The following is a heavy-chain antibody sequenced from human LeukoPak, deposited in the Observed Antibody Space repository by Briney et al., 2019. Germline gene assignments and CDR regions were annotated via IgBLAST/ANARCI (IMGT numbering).Heavy chain of an antibody. J-gene: IGHJ6*04. D-gene: IGHD4/OR15-4a*01. CDR2: INHSGST. CDR1: GGSFSGYY. Sequence: PSETLSLTCAVYGGSFSGYYWSWIRQPPGKGLEWIGEINHSGSTNYNPSLKSRVTISVDTPKNQFSLKLSSVTAADTAVYYCARRGGDYGTMDVWGKGTTVTISS. V-gene: IGHV4-34*01. CDR3: ARRGGDYGTMDV.